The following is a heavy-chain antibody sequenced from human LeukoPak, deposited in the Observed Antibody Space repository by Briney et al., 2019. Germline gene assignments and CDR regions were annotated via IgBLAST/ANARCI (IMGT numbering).Heavy chain of an antibody. J-gene: IGHJ4*02. CDR2: INHSGST. CDR1: GGSFSGYY. D-gene: IGHD2-2*01. Sequence: PSETLSLTCAVYGGSFSGYYWGWIRQPPGKGLEWIGEINHSGSTNYNPSLKSRVTISVDTSKNQFSLKLSSVTAADTAVYYCARGPRNIVVVPAEGYFDYWGQGTLVTVSS. V-gene: IGHV4-34*01. CDR3: ARGPRNIVVVPAEGYFDY.